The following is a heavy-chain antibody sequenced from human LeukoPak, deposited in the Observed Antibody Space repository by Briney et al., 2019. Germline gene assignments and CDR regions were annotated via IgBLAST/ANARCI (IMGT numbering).Heavy chain of an antibody. V-gene: IGHV3-11*03. Sequence: PGGSLRLSCAASGFTFSDHYMSWIRQVPGKGLEWVSYISTSGTYTNYADSVKGRFTISRDNAKNSLYPQMNSLKAEDTAVYYCARGHYGLDVWGQGTTVTVSS. CDR3: ARGHYGLDV. J-gene: IGHJ6*02. CDR1: GFTFSDHY. CDR2: ISTSGTYT.